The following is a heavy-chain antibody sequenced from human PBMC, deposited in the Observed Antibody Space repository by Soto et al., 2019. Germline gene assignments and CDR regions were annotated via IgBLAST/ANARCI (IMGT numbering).Heavy chain of an antibody. V-gene: IGHV4-39*01. J-gene: IGHJ4*02. CDR1: GGSISSSSYY. CDR3: ARLGIFSEWLLSYYFDY. D-gene: IGHD3-3*01. CDR2: IYYSGST. Sequence: PSETLPLTCTVSGGSISSSSYYWGWIRQPPGKGLEWIGSIYYSGSTYYNPSLKSRVTISVDTSKNQFSLKLSSVTAADTAVYYCARLGIFSEWLLSYYFDYWGQGTLVTVSS.